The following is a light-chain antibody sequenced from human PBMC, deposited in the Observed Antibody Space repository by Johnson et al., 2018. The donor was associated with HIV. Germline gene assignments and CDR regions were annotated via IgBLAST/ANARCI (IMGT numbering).Light chain of an antibody. CDR2: ENN. Sequence: QSVLTQPPSVSAAPGQKVTISCSGSTFNIGNNYVSWYQQIPGTAPKLLIYENNKRPSGIPDRFSGSESGTSATLGITGLQTGDEADYYGGTWDSSLSAYVFGTGTKVTVL. CDR3: GTWDSSLSAYV. V-gene: IGLV1-51*02. J-gene: IGLJ1*01. CDR1: TFNIGNNY.